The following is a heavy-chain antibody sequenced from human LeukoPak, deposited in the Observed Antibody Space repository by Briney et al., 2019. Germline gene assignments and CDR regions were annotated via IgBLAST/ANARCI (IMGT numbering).Heavy chain of an antibody. Sequence: GGSLRLSCAASGFTFSSYAMHWVRQAPGKGLEWVAVISYDGSNKYYADSVKGRFTISRDNSKNTLYLQMNSLRAEDTAVYYCARDALGYYYGSGSYYTWFDPWGQGTLVTVSS. CDR1: GFTFSSYA. J-gene: IGHJ5*02. V-gene: IGHV3-30*04. CDR2: ISYDGSNK. D-gene: IGHD3-10*01. CDR3: ARDALGYYYGSGSYYTWFDP.